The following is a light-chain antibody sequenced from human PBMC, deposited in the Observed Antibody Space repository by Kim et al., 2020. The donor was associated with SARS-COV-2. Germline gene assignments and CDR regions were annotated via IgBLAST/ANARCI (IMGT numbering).Light chain of an antibody. CDR3: QAWDSTTVI. CDR2: ENN. CDR1: KLGDKD. V-gene: IGLV3-1*01. Sequence: SYELTQPPSMSVSPGQTASIICSGDKLGDKDACCYQQKPGQSPVLVIYENNKRPSGIPERFSGSNSGNSATLTISGTQAMDEADYYCQAWDSTTVIFGGGTQLTVL. J-gene: IGLJ2*01.